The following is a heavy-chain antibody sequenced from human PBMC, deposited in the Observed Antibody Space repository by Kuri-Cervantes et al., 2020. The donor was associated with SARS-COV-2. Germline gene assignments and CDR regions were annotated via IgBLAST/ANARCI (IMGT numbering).Heavy chain of an antibody. CDR3: ARGYCTNGVCSAYYYYYGMDV. CDR1: GGTFSSYA. V-gene: IGHV1-69*10. D-gene: IGHD2-8*01. CDR2: IIPIFGIA. J-gene: IGHJ6*02. Sequence: SVKVSCKASGGTFSSYAISWVRQAPGQGLEWMGGIIPIFGIANYAQKFQGRVTITADKSTSTAYMELRSLRSDDTAVYYCARGYCTNGVCSAYYYYYGMDVWGQGTTVTVSS.